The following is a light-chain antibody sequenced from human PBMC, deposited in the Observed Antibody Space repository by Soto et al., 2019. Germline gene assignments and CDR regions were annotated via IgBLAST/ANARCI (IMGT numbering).Light chain of an antibody. CDR3: AAWDDSLSGFYV. CDR1: SSDIGTNY. Sequence: QSVLTQPPSASGTPGQRITISCSGSSSDIGTNYVYWYQQLPGTAPKLLIYRNNQRPSGVPDRFSGSKSGTSASLAISGLRSEDEADYHCAAWDDSLSGFYVFGTGTKLTVL. J-gene: IGLJ1*01. V-gene: IGLV1-47*01. CDR2: RNN.